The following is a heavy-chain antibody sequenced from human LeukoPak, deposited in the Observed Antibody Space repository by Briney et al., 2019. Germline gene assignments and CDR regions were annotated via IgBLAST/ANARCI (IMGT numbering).Heavy chain of an antibody. CDR1: GFTFSNNY. V-gene: IGHV3-53*01. J-gene: IGHJ4*02. D-gene: IGHD4-23*01. CDR3: AGGGGGGNPFDY. Sequence: GGSLRLSCAASGFTFSNNYMSWVRQAPGKGLAWVGVIYSDGSKYYAEYVMGGFTISRDNSTNTLYLQMNSLRAEDTAVYYCAGGGGGGNPFDYWGQGTLVTVSS. CDR2: IYSDGSK.